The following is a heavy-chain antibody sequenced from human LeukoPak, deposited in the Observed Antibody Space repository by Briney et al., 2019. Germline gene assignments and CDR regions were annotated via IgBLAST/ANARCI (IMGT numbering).Heavy chain of an antibody. J-gene: IGHJ4*02. D-gene: IGHD3-22*01. CDR1: GFTFSSYG. V-gene: IGHV3-33*01. CDR3: ARRPKSLHYYDSSGFDY. CDR2: IWYDGSNK. Sequence: GGSLRLSCAASGFTFSSYGMHWVRQAPGKGLEWVAVIWYDGSNKYYADSMKGRFTISRDNSKNTLYLQMNSLRAEDTAVYYCARRPKSLHYYDSSGFDYWGQGTLVTVSS.